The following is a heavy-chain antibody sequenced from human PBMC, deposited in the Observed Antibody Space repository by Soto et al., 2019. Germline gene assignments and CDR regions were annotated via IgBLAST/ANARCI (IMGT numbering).Heavy chain of an antibody. Sequence: PGGSLRLSCAASGFTFSSYGMHWVRQAPGKGLEWVAVIWYDGSNKYYADSVKGRFTISRDNSKNTLYLQMNSLRAEDTAVYYCAREGAAAAGIDYWGQGTLVTVS. CDR1: GFTFSSYG. CDR2: IWYDGSNK. J-gene: IGHJ4*02. V-gene: IGHV3-33*01. D-gene: IGHD6-13*01. CDR3: AREGAAAAGIDY.